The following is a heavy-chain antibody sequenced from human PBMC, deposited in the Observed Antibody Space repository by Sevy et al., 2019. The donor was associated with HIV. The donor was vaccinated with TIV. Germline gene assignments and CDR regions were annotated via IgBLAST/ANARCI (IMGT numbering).Heavy chain of an antibody. CDR1: GGSISSYY. CDR3: ARDGSNYYDSSGYKDAFDI. D-gene: IGHD3-22*01. V-gene: IGHV4-4*07. J-gene: IGHJ3*02. CDR2: IYTSGST. Sequence: SGTLSLTCTVSGGSISSYYWSWIRQPAGKGLEWIGRIYTSGSTNYNPSLKSRVTMSVDTSKNQFSLKLSSVTAADTAVYYCARDGSNYYDSSGYKDAFDIWGQGTMVTVSS.